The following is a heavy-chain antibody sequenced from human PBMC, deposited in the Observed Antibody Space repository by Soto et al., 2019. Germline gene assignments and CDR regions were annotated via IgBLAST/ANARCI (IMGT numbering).Heavy chain of an antibody. Sequence: ETLSLTCAVSGGSISSSNWWSWVRQAPGKGLEWVSAISGSGGSTYYADSVKGRFTISRDNSKNPLYLQMNSLRAEDTAVYYCAKSGSPRYYYDSSDSWAPGTLVTLSS. CDR1: GGSISSSN. V-gene: IGHV3-23*01. CDR3: AKSGSPRYYYDSSDS. J-gene: IGHJ4*02. D-gene: IGHD3-22*01. CDR2: ISGSGGST.